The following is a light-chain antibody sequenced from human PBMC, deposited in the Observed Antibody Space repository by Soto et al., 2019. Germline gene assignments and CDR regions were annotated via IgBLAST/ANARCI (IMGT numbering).Light chain of an antibody. CDR1: SSDVGGYNY. V-gene: IGLV2-14*01. J-gene: IGLJ1*01. CDR2: EVS. CDR3: SSKTSSSSPFV. Sequence: QPASVSGSPGQSITISCTGTSSDVGGYNYVSWYQQHPGKAPKLMIYEVSNRPSGVSNRFSGSKSGNTASLTISGLRADDEGDYYCSSKTSSSSPFVFGTGTKLTVL.